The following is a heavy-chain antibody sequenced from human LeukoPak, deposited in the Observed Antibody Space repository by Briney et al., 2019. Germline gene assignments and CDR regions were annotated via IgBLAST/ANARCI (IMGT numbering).Heavy chain of an antibody. CDR3: ARLDGLHLAHR. CDR2: IYYSGST. D-gene: IGHD3-3*02. Sequence: PGGSLRLSCAASGFTFSSYSMNWVRQAPGKGLEWIGTIYYSGSTYYNPSLQSRVTISVDTSKNQFSLTAVDTAVYYCARLDGLHLAHRWGQGTLVTVSS. V-gene: IGHV4-39*01. J-gene: IGHJ5*02. CDR1: GFTFSSYSMN.